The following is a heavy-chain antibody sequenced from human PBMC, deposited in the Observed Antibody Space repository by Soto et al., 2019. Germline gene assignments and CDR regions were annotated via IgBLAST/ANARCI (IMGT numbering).Heavy chain of an antibody. D-gene: IGHD5-18*01. CDR3: ARGRGYSYCRHP. Sequence: PSETLSLTCTVSGDSISSNNNCSSWIHQHPGEDLEWIGFFSYSGTSSYSPSLKSRGAISLDTSKNQFSLSLSSVTAADTAVYYCARGRGYSYCRHPWGQGTLVAVSS. CDR2: FSYSGTS. CDR1: GDSISSNNNC. V-gene: IGHV4-30-4*01. J-gene: IGHJ5*01.